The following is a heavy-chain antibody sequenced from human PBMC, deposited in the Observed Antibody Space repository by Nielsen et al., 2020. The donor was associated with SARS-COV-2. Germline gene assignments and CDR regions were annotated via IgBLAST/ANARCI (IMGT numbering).Heavy chain of an antibody. V-gene: IGHV4-61*01. J-gene: IGHJ4*02. CDR2: IYYSGST. Sequence: SETLSLTCTVSGGSVSSGSYYRSWIRQPPGKGLEWIGYIYYSGSTNYNPSLKSRVTISVDTSKNQFSLKLSSVTAADTAVYYCARAPRITIFGVVSYFDYWGQGTLVTVSS. CDR1: GGSVSSGSYY. CDR3: ARAPRITIFGVVSYFDY. D-gene: IGHD3-3*01.